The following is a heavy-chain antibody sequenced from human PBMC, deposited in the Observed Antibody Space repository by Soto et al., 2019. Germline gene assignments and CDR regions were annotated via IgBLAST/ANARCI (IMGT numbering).Heavy chain of an antibody. V-gene: IGHV1-58*01. CDR3: AAGDYHDTSGYSSDY. D-gene: IGHD3-3*01. J-gene: IGHJ4*02. Sequence: QMQLVQSGPEVKKPGTSVKVSCKVSGFTFITSTVQWVRQARGQPLEWIGWIVVGSGNTIYAQKFQKRVTLTRDESTSTAYMELSSLRSEDTGVYYCAAGDYHDTSGYSSDYWGQGTLVTVSS. CDR1: GFTFITST. CDR2: IVVGSGNT.